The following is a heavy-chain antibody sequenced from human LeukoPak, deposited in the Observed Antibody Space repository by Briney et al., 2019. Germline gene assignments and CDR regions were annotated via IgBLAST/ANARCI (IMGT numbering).Heavy chain of an antibody. D-gene: IGHD1-26*01. CDR3: ARDFTRGSYYGH. J-gene: IGHJ4*02. Sequence: AGGSLRLSCAASGFTFSSYSMNWVRKAPGKGLEWVSSISSSSSYIYYADSVKGRFTISRDNAKNSLYLQMNSLRAEDTAVYYCARDFTRGSYYGHWGQGTLVTVSS. CDR1: GFTFSSYS. CDR2: ISSSSSYI. V-gene: IGHV3-21*01.